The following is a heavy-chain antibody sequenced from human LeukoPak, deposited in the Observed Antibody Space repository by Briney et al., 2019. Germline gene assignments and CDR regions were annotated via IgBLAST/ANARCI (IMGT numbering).Heavy chain of an antibody. CDR1: GYTLTELS. V-gene: IGHV1-24*01. D-gene: IGHD4-17*01. CDR2: FDPEDGET. J-gene: IGHJ4*02. Sequence: ASVKVSCKVSGYTLTELSMHWVRQAPGKGLEWMGGFDPEDGETIYAQKVQGRGTMTEDTSTDTAYMELSRLRSDDTAVYYCARALVTTVDYWGQGTLVTVSS. CDR3: ARALVTTVDY.